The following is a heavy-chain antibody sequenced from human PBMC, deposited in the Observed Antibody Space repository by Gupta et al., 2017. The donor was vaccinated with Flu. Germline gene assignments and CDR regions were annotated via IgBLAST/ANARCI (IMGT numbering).Heavy chain of an antibody. V-gene: IGHV3-9*01. D-gene: IGHD2-2*01. J-gene: IGHJ4*02. CDR3: ANGGRGKDDQLPPGDY. Sequence: PGKGLEWVSGISWNSGSIGYADSVKGRFTISRDNAKNSLYLQMNSLRAEDTALYYCANGGRGKDDQLPPGDYWGQGTLVTVSS. CDR2: ISWNSGSI.